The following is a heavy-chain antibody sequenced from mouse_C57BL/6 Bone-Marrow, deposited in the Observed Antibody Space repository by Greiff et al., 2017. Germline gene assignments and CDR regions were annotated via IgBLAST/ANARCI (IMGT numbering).Heavy chain of an antibody. V-gene: IGHV5-9-1*02. CDR2: ISSGGDYT. CDR1: GFTFSSYA. CDR3: TSAVYGWFAY. J-gene: IGHJ3*01. D-gene: IGHD1-1*02. Sequence: EVKLLESGEGLVKPGGSLKLSCAASGFTFSSYAMSWVRQTPEKRLEWVAYISSGGDYTYYADNVKGRFTISRDNARNTLYLQMSSLKSEDTAMYYCTSAVYGWFAYWGQGTLVTVSA.